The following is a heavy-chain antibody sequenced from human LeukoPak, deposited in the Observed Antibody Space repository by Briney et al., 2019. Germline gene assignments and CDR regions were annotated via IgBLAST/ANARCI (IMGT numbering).Heavy chain of an antibody. D-gene: IGHD2-2*01. CDR1: GFTLDDYA. J-gene: IGHJ5*02. CDR2: ISWNRGGI. Sequence: LSGRSLRLSCSASGFTLDDYAMHWVRQAPARGLHWVSGISWNRGGIVYADSVKGRFTISRDNAKNSLYLQMNSLRAEDTALYYCATAGTLGYCSSTSCPFEPWGQGTLVTVSS. V-gene: IGHV3-9*01. CDR3: ATAGTLGYCSSTSCPFEP.